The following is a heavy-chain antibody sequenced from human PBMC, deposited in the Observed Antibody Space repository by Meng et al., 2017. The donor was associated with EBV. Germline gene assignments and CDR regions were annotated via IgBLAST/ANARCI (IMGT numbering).Heavy chain of an antibody. CDR2: IIPAGGNT. J-gene: IGHJ4*02. V-gene: IGHV1-46*01. D-gene: IGHD1/OR15-1a*01. CDR3: VRELVGGTFDY. Sequence: VKLVESGAGVTKPGASVKVSCKASGYTFTSYYLHWVRQAPGQGLEWMGIIIPAGGNTNYAQKFRGRFTMTRDTSTSTVYMDLSILTSEDTAVYYCVRELVGGTFDYWGQGTLVTVSS. CDR1: GYTFTSYY.